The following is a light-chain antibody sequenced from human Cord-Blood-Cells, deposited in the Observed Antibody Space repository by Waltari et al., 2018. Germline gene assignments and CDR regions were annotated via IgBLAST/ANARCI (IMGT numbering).Light chain of an antibody. CDR2: SNT. Sequence: QSVLTQPPSASGTPGPRVTIPCSGTSSNIGSNPLNRDPPLPGPAPNLLIDSNTQRPSGVPDRFPGSKSGTSASLSLSGLQSEDEADYYCAAREDSLNGWVFGGGTKLTVL. CDR1: SSNIGSNP. V-gene: IGLV1-44*01. CDR3: AAREDSLNGWV. J-gene: IGLJ3*02.